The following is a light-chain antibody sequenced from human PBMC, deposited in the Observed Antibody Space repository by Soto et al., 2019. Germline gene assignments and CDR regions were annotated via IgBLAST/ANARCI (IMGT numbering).Light chain of an antibody. V-gene: IGLV1-40*01. CDR1: SSNIGAEYD. Sequence: QSVLTQPPSVSRAPGQRVAISCTGSSSNIGAEYDVHWYQQLPGTAPKRLIYGDNNRPSGVPDRFSGSKSGTSASLAITGLQPEDEADYYCQSYDSSLTTFVFGTGTKVTVL. J-gene: IGLJ1*01. CDR2: GDN. CDR3: QSYDSSLTTFV.